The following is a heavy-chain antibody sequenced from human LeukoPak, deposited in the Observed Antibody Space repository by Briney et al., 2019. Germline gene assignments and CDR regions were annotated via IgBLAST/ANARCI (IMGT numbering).Heavy chain of an antibody. D-gene: IGHD6-19*01. J-gene: IGHJ4*02. CDR2: INPSGGST. CDR1: GYTFTSYY. Sequence: ASVKVSCKASGYTFTSYYMHWVRQAPGQGPEWMGIINPSGGSTSYAQKFQGRVTMTRDTSTSTVYMELSSLRSEDTAVYYCARGRGSGWYRSSSYYFDYWGQGTLVTVSS. V-gene: IGHV1-46*01. CDR3: ARGRGSGWYRSSSYYFDY.